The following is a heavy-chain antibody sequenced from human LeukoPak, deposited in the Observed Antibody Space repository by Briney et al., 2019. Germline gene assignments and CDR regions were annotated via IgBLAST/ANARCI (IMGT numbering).Heavy chain of an antibody. CDR3: ARGDGLDV. CDR1: GFTFSSYW. V-gene: IGHV3-7*03. CDR2: INHNGNVN. J-gene: IGHJ6*02. Sequence: GGSLRLSCAASGFTFSSYWMNWARQAPGKGLEWVASINHNGNVNYYVDSVKGRFTISRDNAKNSLYLQMSNLRAEDTAVYFCARGDGLDVCGQGATVTVSS. D-gene: IGHD3-16*01.